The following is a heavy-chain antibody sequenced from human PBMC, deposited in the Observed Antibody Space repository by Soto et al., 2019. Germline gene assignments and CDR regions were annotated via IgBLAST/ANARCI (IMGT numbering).Heavy chain of an antibody. CDR1: GFTFSSYS. V-gene: IGHV3-48*01. CDR2: ISSSSSTI. D-gene: IGHD3-9*01. J-gene: IGHJ3*02. Sequence: GGSLRLSCAASGFTFSSYSMNWVRQAPGKGREWVSYISSSSSTIYYADSVKGRVTISRDNANNSLYLQMSSLRAEDTAVYYCASADQKNTYYDILTGAKKGPFDIWGEGTMGTASS. CDR3: ASADQKNTYYDILTGAKKGPFDI.